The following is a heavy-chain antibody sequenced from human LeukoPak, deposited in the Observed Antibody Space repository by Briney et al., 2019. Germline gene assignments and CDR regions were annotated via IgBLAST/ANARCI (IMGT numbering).Heavy chain of an antibody. J-gene: IGHJ3*02. CDR2: FDPEDGET. D-gene: IGHD2-15*01. CDR1: GYTLTELS. Sequence: GASVKVSCKVSGYTLTELSMHWVRQAPGKGLEWMGGFDPEDGETIYAQKFQGRVTMTEDTSTDTAYMELSSLRSEDTAVYYCATMSVAAHLVRAFDIWGQGTMVTVSS. CDR3: ATMSVAAHLVRAFDI. V-gene: IGHV1-24*01.